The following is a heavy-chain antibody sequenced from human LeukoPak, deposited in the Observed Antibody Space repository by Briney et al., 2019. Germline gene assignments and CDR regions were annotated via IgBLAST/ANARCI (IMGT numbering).Heavy chain of an antibody. CDR2: TYYRSKWYN. Sequence: SQTLSLTCAISGDSVSSNSAAWNWIRQSPSRGLEWLGRTYYRSKWYNDYAVSVKSRITINPDTSKNQFSLQLSSVTPEDTAVYHCARVVGYCSGGSCYDNWFDPWGQGTLVTVSS. CDR1: GDSVSSNSAA. J-gene: IGHJ5*02. CDR3: ARVVGYCSGGSCYDNWFDP. D-gene: IGHD2-15*01. V-gene: IGHV6-1*01.